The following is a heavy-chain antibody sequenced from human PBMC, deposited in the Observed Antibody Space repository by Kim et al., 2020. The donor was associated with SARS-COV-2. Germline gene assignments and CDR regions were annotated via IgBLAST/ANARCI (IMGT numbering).Heavy chain of an antibody. V-gene: IGHV4-39*07. CDR2: IYYRGTT. J-gene: IGHJ4*02. CDR1: GGSIITGHFY. CDR3: ARLASSRAFDS. Sequence: SETLSHSCSVTGGSIITGHFYWGWIRLPPGKGLEWIGSIYYRGTTYYNPSLKSRVTMSVDTSTNQFSLNLSSVTAADAALYFCARLASSRAFDSWGQGALVAVSS. D-gene: IGHD6-19*01.